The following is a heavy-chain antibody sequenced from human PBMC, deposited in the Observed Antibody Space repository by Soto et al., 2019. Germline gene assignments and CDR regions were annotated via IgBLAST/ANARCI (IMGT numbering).Heavy chain of an antibody. J-gene: IGHJ6*02. V-gene: IGHV4-31*03. Sequence: SETLSLTCTVSGGSISSGGYYWSWIRQHPGKGLEWIGNIYYTGSTHYDPSLKSRITISLDTSKNQISLKLSSVTAADAAVYYCASSPVTGIYYAMDVWGQGTTVTVSS. CDR1: GGSISSGGYY. D-gene: IGHD6-19*01. CDR2: IYYTGST. CDR3: ASSPVTGIYYAMDV.